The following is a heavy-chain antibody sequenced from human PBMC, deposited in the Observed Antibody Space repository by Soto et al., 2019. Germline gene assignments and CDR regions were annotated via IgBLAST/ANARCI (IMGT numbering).Heavy chain of an antibody. CDR3: AEQWEDYCSGGNCYLGYFQH. Sequence: EVQLLESGGGLVQPGGSLRLSCAASGFIFSNYAMSWVRQAPGKGLEWVSVISGSGGSTYYADSVKGRFTISRDNSKKKXQXXMNSRRAEDMAVYECAEQWEDYCSGGNCYLGYFQHWGQGTLVTISS. V-gene: IGHV3-23*01. J-gene: IGHJ1*01. CDR1: GFIFSNYA. D-gene: IGHD2-15*01. CDR2: ISGSGGST.